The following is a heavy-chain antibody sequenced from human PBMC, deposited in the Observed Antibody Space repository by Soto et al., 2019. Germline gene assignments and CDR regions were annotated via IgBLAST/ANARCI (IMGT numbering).Heavy chain of an antibody. CDR3: ARDPILTGYPSVDYYYYGMDV. J-gene: IGHJ6*02. D-gene: IGHD3-9*01. V-gene: IGHV4-30-4*01. Sequence: KTSETLSLTCTVSGGSISSGDYYWSWIRQPPGKGLEWIGYIYYSGSTYYNPSLKSRVTISADTSKNQFSLKLSSVTAADTAVYYCARDPILTGYPSVDYYYYGMDVWGQGTTVTVSS. CDR2: IYYSGST. CDR1: GGSISSGDYY.